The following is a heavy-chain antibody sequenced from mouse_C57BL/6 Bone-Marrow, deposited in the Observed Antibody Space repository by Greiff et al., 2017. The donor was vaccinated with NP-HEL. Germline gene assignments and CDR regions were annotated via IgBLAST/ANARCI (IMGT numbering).Heavy chain of an antibody. Sequence: QVHVKQPGAELVKPGASVKLCCKASGYTFTSYWMHWVKQRPGQGLEWIGMIHPNSGSTNYNEKFKSKATLTVDKSSSTAYMQLSSLTSEDSAVYYCARSRVYYYGAYFDYWGQGTTLTVSS. CDR1: GYTFTSYW. D-gene: IGHD1-1*01. J-gene: IGHJ2*01. CDR2: IHPNSGST. CDR3: ARSRVYYYGAYFDY. V-gene: IGHV1-64*01.